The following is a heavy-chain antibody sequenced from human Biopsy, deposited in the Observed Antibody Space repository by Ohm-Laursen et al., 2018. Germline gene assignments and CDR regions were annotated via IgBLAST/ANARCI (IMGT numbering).Heavy chain of an antibody. CDR3: ARDRGYYSDRTVPGYFDL. CDR2: VYYTGST. Sequence: SETLSLTCTVSGASISSYYWSWIRQPPGQGLQRIGYVYYTGSTDYNPSLQSRVTISVDTSKNHFSLRLRSVTPADTAIYYCARDRGYYSDRTVPGYFDLWGRGTLVTVSS. CDR1: GASISSYY. D-gene: IGHD3-22*01. J-gene: IGHJ2*01. V-gene: IGHV4-59*01.